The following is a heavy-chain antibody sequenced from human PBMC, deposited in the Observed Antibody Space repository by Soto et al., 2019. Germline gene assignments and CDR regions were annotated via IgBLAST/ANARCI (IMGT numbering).Heavy chain of an antibody. V-gene: IGHV3-23*01. CDR2: ISGSGDNT. CDR3: CKRPFVLGVGFDY. Sequence: GGSLRLSCAGSGFTFSHYVMSWVRQAPGKGLEWVSAISGSGDNTYYADSVKGRFTISRDNSKNTLFLQMNSLRAEDTAVYYCCKRPFVLGVGFDYWGQGTLVPVSS. J-gene: IGHJ4*02. CDR1: GFTFSHYV. D-gene: IGHD3-10*01.